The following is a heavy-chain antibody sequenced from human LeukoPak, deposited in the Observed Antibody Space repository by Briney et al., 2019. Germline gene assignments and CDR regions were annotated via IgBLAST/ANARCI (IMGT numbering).Heavy chain of an antibody. J-gene: IGHJ4*02. CDR2: LSSTGSYT. Sequence: GGSLRLSCAASGLTFRDYYMSWIRQAPGKGLEWVSFLSSTGSYTNYADSVKGHFTISRDNAKNSLFLQMDNLRAEDTAVYYCARDNGGWYVDYWGQGTLVTVSS. D-gene: IGHD6-19*01. V-gene: IGHV3-11*06. CDR1: GLTFRDYY. CDR3: ARDNGGWYVDY.